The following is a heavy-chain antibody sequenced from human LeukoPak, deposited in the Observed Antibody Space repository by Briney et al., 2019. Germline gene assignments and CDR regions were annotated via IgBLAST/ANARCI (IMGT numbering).Heavy chain of an antibody. CDR1: GGSFSGYY. CDR2: INHSGST. J-gene: IGHJ4*02. CDR3: ARGGHMVRGVSHDY. V-gene: IGHV4-34*01. Sequence: SETLSLTCAVYGGSFSGYYWSWIRQPPGKGLEWIGEINHSGSTNYNPSLKSRVTISVDTSKNQFSLKLSSVTAVDTAVYYCARGGHMVRGVSHDYWGQGTLVTVSS. D-gene: IGHD3-10*01.